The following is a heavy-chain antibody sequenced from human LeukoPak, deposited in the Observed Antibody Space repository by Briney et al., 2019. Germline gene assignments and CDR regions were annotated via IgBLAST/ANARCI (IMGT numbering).Heavy chain of an antibody. CDR1: GGSFSGYY. Sequence: SSETLSLTCAVYGGSFSGYYWSWIRQPPGKGLEWIGEINHSGSTNYNPSLKSRVTISVDTSKNQFSLKLSSVTAADTAVYYCARGYYDSSGPPARFDPWGQGTLVTVSS. J-gene: IGHJ5*02. V-gene: IGHV4-34*01. D-gene: IGHD3-22*01. CDR3: ARGYYDSSGPPARFDP. CDR2: INHSGST.